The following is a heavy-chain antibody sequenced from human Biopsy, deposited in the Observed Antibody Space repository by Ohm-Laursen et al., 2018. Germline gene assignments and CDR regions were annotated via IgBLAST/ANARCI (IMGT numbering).Heavy chain of an antibody. D-gene: IGHD6-6*01. CDR2: ISETSSHI. CDR1: GFSVSSYD. J-gene: IGHJ6*02. V-gene: IGHV3-21*01. Sequence: SLRLSCAASGFSVSSYDMNWARQAPGKGLEWISHISETSSHIYDADSVRGRFTVARDIAKNSLYLQLNSLRVEDTAVYYCARDSSRRAREGGMDVWGQGTTVTVSS. CDR3: ARDSSRRAREGGMDV.